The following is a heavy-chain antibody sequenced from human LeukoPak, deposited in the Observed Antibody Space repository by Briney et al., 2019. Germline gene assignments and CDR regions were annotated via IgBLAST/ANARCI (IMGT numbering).Heavy chain of an antibody. CDR2: TNPNSGAT. CDR3: ARVGLYGSGSYLVY. V-gene: IGHV1-2*02. D-gene: IGHD3-10*01. Sequence: ASVKVSCKASGYTFSGYYKHWVRQAPGQGLEWMGWTNPNSGATNYAQKFQGRVTMTRDTSITTAYMELSRLTSDDTAVYYCARVGLYGSGSYLVYWGQGTLVTVSS. J-gene: IGHJ4*02. CDR1: GYTFSGYY.